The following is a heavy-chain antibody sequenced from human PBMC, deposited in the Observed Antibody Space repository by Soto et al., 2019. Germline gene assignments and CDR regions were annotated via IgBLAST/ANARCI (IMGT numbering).Heavy chain of an antibody. CDR2: IIPIFGTA. CDR3: ARIPAGGYDSSGSFDY. D-gene: IGHD3-22*01. CDR1: GGTFSSYA. V-gene: IGHV1-69*13. Sequence: SVKVSCKASGGTFSSYAISWVRQAPGQGLEWMGGIIPIFGTANYAQKFQGRVTITADESTSTAYMELSSLRSEDTAVYYCARIPAGGYDSSGSFDYWGQGTLVSVSS. J-gene: IGHJ4*02.